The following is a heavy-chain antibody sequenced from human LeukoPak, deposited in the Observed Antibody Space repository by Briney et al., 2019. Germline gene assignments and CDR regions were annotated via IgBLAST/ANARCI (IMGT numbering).Heavy chain of an antibody. CDR2: IIPIFGTA. V-gene: IGHV1-69*05. CDR1: GGTFSSYA. CDR3: ARVELGYYYYYMDV. D-gene: IGHD3-16*01. J-gene: IGHJ6*03. Sequence: ASVKVSCKASGGTFSSYAISWVRQAPGQGLEWMGGIIPIFGTANYAQKFQGRVTITTDESTSTAYMELSRLRSDDTAVYYCARVELGYYYYYMDVWGKGTTVTVSS.